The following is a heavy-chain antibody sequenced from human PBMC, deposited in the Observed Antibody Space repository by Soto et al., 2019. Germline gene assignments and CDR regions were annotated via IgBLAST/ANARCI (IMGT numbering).Heavy chain of an antibody. CDR1: GGSMTSYY. CDR2: IYTSGGT. CDR3: ARGAVTGVDYGLDV. D-gene: IGHD4-4*01. J-gene: IGHJ6*02. Sequence: PSETLSLSCSVSGGSMTSYYLSWIRQRAGKGLEWIGRIYTSGGTNHNPSLKSRVTMSRDTSKKQISLKLNSVTAEDTAVYYCARGAVTGVDYGLDVWGQGTTVTVSS. V-gene: IGHV4-4*07.